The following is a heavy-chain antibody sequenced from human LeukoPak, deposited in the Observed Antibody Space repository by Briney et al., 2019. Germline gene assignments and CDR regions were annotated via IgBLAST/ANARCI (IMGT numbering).Heavy chain of an antibody. Sequence: PSETLSLTCTVSGDSMTNYYWNWIRQSPGKGLEWIGYIYYSGNTNYNPSLKSRVTISVDTSENQFSLRLSSVTAADTAVYYCARLLLWFGESWYFDLWGRGTLVTVSS. CDR1: GDSMTNYY. CDR2: IYYSGNT. D-gene: IGHD3-10*01. V-gene: IGHV4-59*08. CDR3: ARLLLWFGESWYFDL. J-gene: IGHJ2*01.